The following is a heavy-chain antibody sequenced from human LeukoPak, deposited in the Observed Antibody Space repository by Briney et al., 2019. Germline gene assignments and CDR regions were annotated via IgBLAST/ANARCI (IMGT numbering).Heavy chain of an antibody. CDR2: ITSGGGTTI. J-gene: IGHJ3*02. V-gene: IGHV3-48*04. Sequence: PGGSLRLSCAASGFTFSSYGMNWVRQAPGKGLEWVSYITSGGGTTIYYADSVKGRFTISRDNAKNSLYLQMNSLRAEDTAVYYCGRGGYCSGNTCYSLNAFDIWGQGTMVTVSS. D-gene: IGHD2-15*01. CDR1: GFTFSSYG. CDR3: GRGGYCSGNTCYSLNAFDI.